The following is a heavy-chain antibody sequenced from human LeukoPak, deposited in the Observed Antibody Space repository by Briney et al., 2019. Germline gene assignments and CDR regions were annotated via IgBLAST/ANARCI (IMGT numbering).Heavy chain of an antibody. D-gene: IGHD3-9*01. CDR2: IYSGGST. Sequence: PGGSLRLSCAASGFTVSSNYMSWVRQAPGKGLEWVSVIYSGGSTYYADSVKGRFTISRDNSKNTLYFQMNSLRAEDTAVYYCARDLLTGYYRYFDYWGQGTLVTVSS. CDR1: GFTVSSNY. V-gene: IGHV3-53*01. CDR3: ARDLLTGYYRYFDY. J-gene: IGHJ4*02.